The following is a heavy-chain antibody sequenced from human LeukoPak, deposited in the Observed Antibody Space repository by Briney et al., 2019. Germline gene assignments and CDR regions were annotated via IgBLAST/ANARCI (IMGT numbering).Heavy chain of an antibody. CDR3: ARAPGYSSSWYATFYYMDV. Sequence: GGSLRLSCAASGFTVSSNYMSWVRQAPGKGLEWVSVIYSGGSTYYADSVKGRFTISRDNSKNTLYLQMNSLRAEDTAVYYCARAPGYSSSWYATFYYMDVWGKGTTVTVS. CDR1: GFTVSSNY. CDR2: IYSGGST. V-gene: IGHV3-53*01. D-gene: IGHD6-13*01. J-gene: IGHJ6*03.